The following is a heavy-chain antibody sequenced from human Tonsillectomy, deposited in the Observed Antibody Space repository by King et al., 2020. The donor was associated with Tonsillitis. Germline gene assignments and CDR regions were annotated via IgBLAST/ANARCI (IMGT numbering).Heavy chain of an antibody. J-gene: IGHJ2*01. CDR3: ASNSSGRRGYFDL. CDR1: GGSISRSSYY. V-gene: IGHV4-39*01. CDR2: IYYSGST. D-gene: IGHD6-19*01. Sequence: VQLQESGPGLVKPSETLSLTCTVSGGSISRSSYYWGWIRQPPGKGLEWIGSIYYSGSTYYNPSLKSRVTIYVDTSKNQFALKLSSVTAADTAVYYCASNSSGRRGYFDLWGRGTLVTVSS.